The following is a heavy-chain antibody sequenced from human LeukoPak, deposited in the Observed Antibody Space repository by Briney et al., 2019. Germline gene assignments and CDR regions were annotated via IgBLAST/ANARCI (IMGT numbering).Heavy chain of an antibody. V-gene: IGHV4-59*08. J-gene: IGHJ4*02. D-gene: IGHD4/OR15-4a*01. Sequence: SETLSLTCTVSGGSISSYYWSWIRQPPGKGLEWIGYIYYSGSTNYNPSLKSRVTISVDTSKNQFSLKLSSVTAADTAVYYCARHRGAKTPIFDYWGQGALVTVS. CDR3: ARHRGAKTPIFDY. CDR2: IYYSGST. CDR1: GGSISSYY.